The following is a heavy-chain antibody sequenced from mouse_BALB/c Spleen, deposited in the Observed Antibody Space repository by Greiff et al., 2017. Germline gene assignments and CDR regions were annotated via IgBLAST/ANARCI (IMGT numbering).Heavy chain of an antibody. CDR1: GYTFTSYW. D-gene: IGHD1-2*01. Sequence: QVHVKQPGAELVRPGASVKLSCKASGYTFTSYWMNWVKQRPEQGLEWIGRIDPYDSETHYNQKFKDKAILTVDKSSSTAYMQLSSLTSEDSAVYYCARSGATATAMDYWGEGTSGTVSS. J-gene: IGHJ4*01. CDR2: IDPYDSET. V-gene: IGHV1-52*01. CDR3: ARSGATATAMDY.